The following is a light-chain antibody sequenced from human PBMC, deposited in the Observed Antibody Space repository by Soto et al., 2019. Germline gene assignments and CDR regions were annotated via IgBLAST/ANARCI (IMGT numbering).Light chain of an antibody. V-gene: IGKV3-20*01. J-gene: IGKJ4*01. CDR1: QSVRSNY. Sequence: EIVLTQSPGTLSLSSGERATLSCRASQSVRSNYLAWYQQKPGQAPRLLIYGASSRATGIPDRFGGSVSGTDFALTISRLEPEDLAVYYCQQYASSPLTFGGGTKVEIK. CDR2: GAS. CDR3: QQYASSPLT.